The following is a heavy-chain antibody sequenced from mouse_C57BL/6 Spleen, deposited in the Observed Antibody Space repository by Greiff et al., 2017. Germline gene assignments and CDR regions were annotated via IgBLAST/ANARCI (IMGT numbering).Heavy chain of an antibody. CDR3: ARHEGETQFAY. CDR1: GYTFTEYT. J-gene: IGHJ3*01. CDR2: FYPGSGSI. V-gene: IGHV1-62-2*01. Sequence: VQLQQSGAELVKPGASVKLSCKASGYTFTEYTIHWVKQRSGQGLEWLGWFYPGSGSIKYNEKFKDKATLTAEKSSSTVYMELSRLTSEDSAVYFCARHEGETQFAYWGQGTLVTVSA.